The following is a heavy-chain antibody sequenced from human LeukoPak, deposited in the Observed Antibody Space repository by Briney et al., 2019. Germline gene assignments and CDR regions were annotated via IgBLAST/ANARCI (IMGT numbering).Heavy chain of an antibody. J-gene: IGHJ6*02. Sequence: GGSLRLSCAASGFTFSSYGMHWVRQAPGKGLEWVAIISDDGNNKGYADSVKGRFTISRDNSKNTLSLQMNSLRAEDTAVYYCAREMRYYYYYGMDVWGQGTTVTVSS. CDR3: AREMRYYYYYGMDV. V-gene: IGHV3-30*12. CDR2: ISDDGNNK. CDR1: GFTFSSYG.